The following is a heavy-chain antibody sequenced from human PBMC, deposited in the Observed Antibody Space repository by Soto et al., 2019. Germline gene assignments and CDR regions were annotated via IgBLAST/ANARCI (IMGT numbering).Heavy chain of an antibody. Sequence: EVQLVESGGGLIQPGGSLRLSCAASGFTVSNNYMRWVRQAPGKGLDWVSLIYSGGNTHYADSVKGRFTISRDNSKNTLFLQMNSLRVENTAVYYCARDPPGIAASGAGGWGQGTLVTVSS. D-gene: IGHD6-13*01. J-gene: IGHJ4*02. CDR3: ARDPPGIAASGAGG. V-gene: IGHV3-53*01. CDR1: GFTVSNNY. CDR2: IYSGGNT.